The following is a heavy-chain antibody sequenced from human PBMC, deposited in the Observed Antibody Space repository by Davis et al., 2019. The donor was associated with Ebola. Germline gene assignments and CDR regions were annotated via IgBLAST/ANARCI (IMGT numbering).Heavy chain of an antibody. J-gene: IGHJ6*04. Sequence: MPGGSLRLSCTVSGGSISGSTYYWGWIRQPPGKGLGWIGSINYSGRTYYNPSLKSRVTISVDTSKNQFSLKLSSVTAADTAVYYCACYSWIHPRLGMDVWGKGTTVTVSS. CDR1: GGSISGSTYY. CDR3: ACYSWIHPRLGMDV. CDR2: INYSGRT. V-gene: IGHV4-39*01. D-gene: IGHD5-18*01.